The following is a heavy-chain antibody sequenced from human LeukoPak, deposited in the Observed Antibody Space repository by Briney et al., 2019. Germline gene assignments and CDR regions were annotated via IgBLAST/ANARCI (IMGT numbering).Heavy chain of an antibody. V-gene: IGHV3-9*01. D-gene: IGHD2-2*01. J-gene: IGHJ6*02. CDR2: INWNSRTI. Sequence: GGSLRLSCVASGFTFDDYAMHWVRQVPGKGLEWVSSINWNSRTIAYADSVKGRFTISRDNAKNSLYLQMNSLRAEDTAVYYCARDRVVVVPAAKDGYYYYGMDVWGQGTTVTVSS. CDR1: GFTFDDYA. CDR3: ARDRVVVVPAAKDGYYYYGMDV.